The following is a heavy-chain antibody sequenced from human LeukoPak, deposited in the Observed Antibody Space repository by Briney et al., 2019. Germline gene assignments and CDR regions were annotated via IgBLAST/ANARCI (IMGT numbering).Heavy chain of an antibody. J-gene: IGHJ5*02. CDR1: GYTFTGYY. V-gene: IGHV1-2*02. D-gene: IGHD2-8*01. CDR2: INPNSGGT. Sequence: ASVKVSCKASGYTFTGYYMHWVRQAPGQGLEWMGWINPNSGGTNYAQKFQGRVTMTRDTSISTAYMELSRLRSDDTAVYYCARVQMAGGWFDPWGQGTLVTVSS. CDR3: ARVQMAGGWFDP.